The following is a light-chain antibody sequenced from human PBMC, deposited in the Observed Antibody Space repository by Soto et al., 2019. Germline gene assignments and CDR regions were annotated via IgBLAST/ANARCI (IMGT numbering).Light chain of an antibody. V-gene: IGKV1-5*01. J-gene: IGKJ1*01. CDR2: DVS. CDR3: QQYNSYPWT. Sequence: DIQMTQSPSTLSASVGDRVTITSRASQTISSWLAWYQQKPGTAPKILIYDVSSLESGVPSRFSGSRSGTEFTLTISSLQPDDFATYYCQQYNSYPWTFGQGTKVEVK. CDR1: QTISSW.